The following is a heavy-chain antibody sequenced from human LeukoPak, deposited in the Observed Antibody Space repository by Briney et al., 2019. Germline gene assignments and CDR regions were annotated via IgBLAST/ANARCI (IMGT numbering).Heavy chain of an antibody. V-gene: IGHV4-39*01. J-gene: IGHJ4*02. CDR2: IYYSGST. CDR1: GGSISSSSYY. D-gene: IGHD3-22*01. Sequence: SETLSLTCTVSGGSISSSSYYWGWIRQPPGKGLEWIGSIYYSGSTYYNPSLKSRVTISVNTSKNQFSQKLSSVTAADTAVYYCARRTRDDYYDSSGYTRDYWGQGTLVTVSS. CDR3: ARRTRDDYYDSSGYTRDY.